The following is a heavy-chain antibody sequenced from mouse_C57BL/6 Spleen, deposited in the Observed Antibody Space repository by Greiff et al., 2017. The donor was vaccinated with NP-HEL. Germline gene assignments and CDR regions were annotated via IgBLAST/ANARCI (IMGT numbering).Heavy chain of an antibody. Sequence: QVQLQQPGAELVRPGSSVKLSCKASGYTFTSYWMHWVKLRPIQGLEWIGNIDPSDSETHYNQKFKDKATLTVDKSSSTAYMQLSSLTSEDSAVYYCARRAIYYGNYYAMDYWGQGTSVTVSS. J-gene: IGHJ4*01. CDR3: ARRAIYYGNYYAMDY. D-gene: IGHD2-1*01. CDR2: IDPSDSET. V-gene: IGHV1-52*01. CDR1: GYTFTSYW.